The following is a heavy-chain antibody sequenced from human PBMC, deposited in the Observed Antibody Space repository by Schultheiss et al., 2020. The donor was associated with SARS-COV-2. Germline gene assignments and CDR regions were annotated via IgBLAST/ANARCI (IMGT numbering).Heavy chain of an antibody. CDR2: IGSGCDTR. J-gene: IGHJ3*02. CDR3: ASDSSGYYYVGAFDI. Sequence: GGSLRLSCVGSGFTFSSIEMNWVRQAPGKGPEWVSYIGSGCDTRHYADSVKGRFTISRDNSKNTLYLQMSSLRAEDTAVYYCASDSSGYYYVGAFDIWGQGTMVTVSS. CDR1: GFTFSSIE. D-gene: IGHD3-22*01. V-gene: IGHV3-48*03.